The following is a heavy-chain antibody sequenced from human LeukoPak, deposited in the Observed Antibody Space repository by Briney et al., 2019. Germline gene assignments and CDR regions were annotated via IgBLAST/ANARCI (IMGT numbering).Heavy chain of an antibody. D-gene: IGHD6-19*01. V-gene: IGHV4-61*02. CDR1: GNSISSGDNY. CDR3: ARDQSSGWYQH. CDR2: IYTSGST. J-gene: IGHJ1*01. Sequence: SETLSLTCTVSGNSISSGDNYWSWIRQPAGKGLEWIGRIYTSGSTNYNPSLKSRVTISGDTSKNQFSLKLSSVTAADTAVYYCARDQSSGWYQHWGQGTLVTVSS.